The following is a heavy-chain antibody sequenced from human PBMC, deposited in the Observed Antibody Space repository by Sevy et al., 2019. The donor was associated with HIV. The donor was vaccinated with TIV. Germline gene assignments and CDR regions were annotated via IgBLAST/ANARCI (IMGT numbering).Heavy chain of an antibody. Sequence: SETLSLTCAVESGSLRGYYWSWIRQPPGKTLEWIGEINHSGSINYSPSLKSRLAISIHTSRLQFSLNLNSVTAADTAVYYCARRGLMADVGRKNWYFDLWGRGTQVTVSS. CDR2: INHSGSI. D-gene: IGHD3-16*01. V-gene: IGHV4-34*01. J-gene: IGHJ2*01. CDR1: SGSLRGYY. CDR3: ARRGLMADVGRKNWYFDL.